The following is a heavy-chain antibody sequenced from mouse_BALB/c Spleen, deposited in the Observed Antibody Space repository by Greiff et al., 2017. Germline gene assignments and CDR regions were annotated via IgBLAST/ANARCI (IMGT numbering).Heavy chain of an antibody. V-gene: IGHV14-3*02. CDR2: IDPANGNT. J-gene: IGHJ1*01. D-gene: IGHD2-1*01. CDR3: ARHLLSDWYFDV. Sequence: EVQLQQSGAELVKPGASVKLSCTASGFNIKDTYMHWVKQRPEQGLEWIGRIDPANGNTKYDPKFQGKATITADTSSNTAYLQLSSLTSEDTAVYYCARHLLSDWYFDVWGEGTTVTVSS. CDR1: GFNIKDTY.